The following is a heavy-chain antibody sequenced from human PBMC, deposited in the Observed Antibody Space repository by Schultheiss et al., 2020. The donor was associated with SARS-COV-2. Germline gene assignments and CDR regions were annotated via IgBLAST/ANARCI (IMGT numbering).Heavy chain of an antibody. D-gene: IGHD1-26*01. CDR3: AKVEYSGSYLPDY. CDR1: GFTFSDYY. CDR2: ISSSGSTI. V-gene: IGHV3-11*01. Sequence: GESLKISCAASGFTFSDYYMSWIRQAPGKGLEWVSYISSSGSTIYYADSVKGRFTISRDNAKNSLYLQMNSLRTEDTALYYCAKVEYSGSYLPDYWGQGTLVTVSS. J-gene: IGHJ4*02.